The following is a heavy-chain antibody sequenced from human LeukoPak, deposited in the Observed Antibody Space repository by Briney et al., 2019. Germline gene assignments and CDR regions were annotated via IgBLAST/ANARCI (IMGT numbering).Heavy chain of an antibody. D-gene: IGHD2-15*01. V-gene: IGHV1-18*01. J-gene: IGHJ4*02. CDR2: ISTYNGHT. CDR1: GYTFTSYG. CDR3: AREGGRNCSGGSCYSSNGWYGGLNY. Sequence: ASVKVSCKASGYTFTSYGISWVRQAPGQGLEWMGWISTYNGHTNYARKVQGRVTMTTDTSTSTAYMELRSLRSDDTAVYYCAREGGRNCSGGSCYSSNGWYGGLNYWGQGTLVTVSS.